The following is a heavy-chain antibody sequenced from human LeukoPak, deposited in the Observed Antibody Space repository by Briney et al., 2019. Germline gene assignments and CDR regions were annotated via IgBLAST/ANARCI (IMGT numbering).Heavy chain of an antibody. CDR3: ARRDIVVVPAGFDP. V-gene: IGHV3-21*01. Sequence: GGSLRLSCAASGFTFSSYAMSWVRQAPGKGLEWVSSISSSSSYIYYADSVKGRFTISRDNAKNSLYLQMNSLRAEDTAVYYCARRDIVVVPAGFDPWGQGTLVTVSS. CDR2: ISSSSSYI. CDR1: GFTFSSYA. J-gene: IGHJ5*02. D-gene: IGHD2-2*01.